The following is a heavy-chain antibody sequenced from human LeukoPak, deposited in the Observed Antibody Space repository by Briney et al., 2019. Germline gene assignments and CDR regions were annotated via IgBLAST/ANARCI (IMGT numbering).Heavy chain of an antibody. D-gene: IGHD3-10*01. CDR3: ARDRITMVRGEGYYYYYGMDV. Sequence: GGSLRLSCAASGXTVSSNYMSWVRQAPGKGLEWVSVIYSGGSTYYADSVKGRFTISRDNSKNTLYLQMNSLRAEDTAVYYCARDRITMVRGEGYYYYYGMDVWGQGTTVTVSS. V-gene: IGHV3-53*01. CDR1: GXTVSSNY. J-gene: IGHJ6*02. CDR2: IYSGGST.